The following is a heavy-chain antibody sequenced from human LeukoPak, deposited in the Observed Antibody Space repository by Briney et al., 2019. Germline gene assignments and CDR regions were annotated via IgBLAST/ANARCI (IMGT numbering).Heavy chain of an antibody. CDR3: ARDHSSSDAFDI. Sequence: KPGGSLRLSCAASGFTFSSYSMNWVGKAQGKGLGWVSSISSSSSYIYYADSVKGRFTISRDNAKNSLYLQMNSLRAEDTAVYYCARDHSSSDAFDIWGQGTMVTVSS. CDR2: ISSSSSYI. CDR1: GFTFSSYS. J-gene: IGHJ3*02. V-gene: IGHV3-21*01. D-gene: IGHD6-6*01.